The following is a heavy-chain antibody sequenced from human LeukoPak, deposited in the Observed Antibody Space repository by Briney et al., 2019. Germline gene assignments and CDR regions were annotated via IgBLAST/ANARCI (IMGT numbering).Heavy chain of an antibody. V-gene: IGHV3-21*01. D-gene: IGHD2-15*01. CDR1: GFTFSSYS. CDR3: ARDRTIVVVVAATPLDY. Sequence: PGRSLRLSCAASGFTFSSYSMNWVRQAPGKGLEWVSSISSSSSYIYYADSVKGRFTISRDNAKNSLYLQMNSLRAEDTAVYYCARDRTIVVVVAATPLDYWGQGTLVTVSS. CDR2: ISSSSSYI. J-gene: IGHJ4*02.